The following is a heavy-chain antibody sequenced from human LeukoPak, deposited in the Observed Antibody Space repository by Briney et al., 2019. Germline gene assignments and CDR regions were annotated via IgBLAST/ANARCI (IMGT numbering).Heavy chain of an antibody. Sequence: PSETLSLTCTVSGGSISSYCWSWIRQPPGKGLEWIGYIYYSGSTNYNPSLKSRVTISVDTSKNQFSLKLSSVTAADTAVYYCARDKFGAGSGSHVDYWGQGTLVTVSS. V-gene: IGHV4-59*01. D-gene: IGHD3-10*01. CDR1: GGSISSYC. J-gene: IGHJ4*02. CDR2: IYYSGST. CDR3: ARDKFGAGSGSHVDY.